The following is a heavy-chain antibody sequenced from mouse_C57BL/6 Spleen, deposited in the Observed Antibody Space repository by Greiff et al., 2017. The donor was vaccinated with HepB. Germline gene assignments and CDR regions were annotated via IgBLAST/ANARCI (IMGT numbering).Heavy chain of an antibody. Sequence: QVQLKQPGAELVRPGSSVKLSCKASGYTFTSYWMHWVKQRPIQGLEWIGNIDPSDSETHYNQKFKDKATLTVDKSSSTAYMQLSSLTSEDSAVYYCAREDIVTTGYAMDYWGQGTSVTVSS. CDR3: AREDIVTTGYAMDY. CDR2: IDPSDSET. J-gene: IGHJ4*01. V-gene: IGHV1-52*01. CDR1: GYTFTSYW. D-gene: IGHD2-5*01.